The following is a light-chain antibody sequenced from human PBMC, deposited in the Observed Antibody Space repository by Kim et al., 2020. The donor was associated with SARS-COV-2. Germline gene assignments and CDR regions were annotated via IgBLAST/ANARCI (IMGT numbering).Light chain of an antibody. CDR2: WAS. CDR1: QTVLYSPNNKNF. J-gene: IGKJ1*01. V-gene: IGKV4-1*01. Sequence: SCKSSQTVLYSPNNKNFLAWYQQKPGQPHKLLIYWASTRESGVPDRFSGSGSGTDFTLTISSLQAEDVAVYYCQQYYRTPRTFGQGTKVDIK. CDR3: QQYYRTPRT.